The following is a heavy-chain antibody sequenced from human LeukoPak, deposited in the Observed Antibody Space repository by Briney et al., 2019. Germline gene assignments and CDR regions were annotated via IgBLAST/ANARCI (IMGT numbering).Heavy chain of an antibody. CDR1: GYTFTSYD. D-gene: IGHD3-3*01. CDR3: AANLRHYDFWSGSYYYYYMDV. CDR2: MNPNSGNT. V-gene: IGHV1-8*03. J-gene: IGHJ6*03. Sequence: ASVKVSCKASGYTFTSYDINWVRQATGQGLEWMGWMNPNSGNTGYAQKFQGRVTITRNTSISTAYIELSSLRSEDTAVYYCAANLRHYDFWSGSYYYYYMDVWGKGTTVTVSS.